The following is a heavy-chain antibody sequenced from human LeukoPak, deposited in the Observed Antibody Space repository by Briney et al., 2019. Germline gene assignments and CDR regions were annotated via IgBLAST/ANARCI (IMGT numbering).Heavy chain of an antibody. CDR2: IYYSGST. D-gene: IGHD3-22*01. V-gene: IGHV4-39*07. Sequence: PSETLSLTCTVSGASISSTNYYWGWIRQPPGKGLEWIGSIYYSGSTNYNPSLKSRVTISVDTSKNQFSLRLSSVTAADTAVYYCARVTGYMIEDYFDYWGQGTLVTVSS. CDR1: GASISSTNYY. J-gene: IGHJ4*02. CDR3: ARVTGYMIEDYFDY.